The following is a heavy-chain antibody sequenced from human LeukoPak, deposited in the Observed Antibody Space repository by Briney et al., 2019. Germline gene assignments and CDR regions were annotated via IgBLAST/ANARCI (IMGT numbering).Heavy chain of an antibody. J-gene: IGHJ4*02. CDR1: GFTFSSYS. CDR3: AGDFRSSSWYIGDY. V-gene: IGHV3-48*01. Sequence: GGSLRLSCAASGFTFSSYSMNWVRLAPGKGLEWISYISAGGTPVYYADSVEGRFTVSRDNEKNSLYLQLNSLRADDTAVYYCAGDFRSSSWYIGDYWGQGAQVTVSP. CDR2: ISAGGTPV. D-gene: IGHD6-13*01.